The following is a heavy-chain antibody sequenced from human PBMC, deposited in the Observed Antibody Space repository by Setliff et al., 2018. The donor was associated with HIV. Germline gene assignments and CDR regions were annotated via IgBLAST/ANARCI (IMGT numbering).Heavy chain of an antibody. CDR3: ARDRDGKDY. D-gene: IGHD2-21*02. V-gene: IGHV3-9*01. J-gene: IGHJ4*02. Sequence: GGSLRLSCAAAGFTFRDYSMHWVRQVPGKGPEWVATISWNSGSVAYADSVKGRFAISRDNSKNSLYLQMSSLKAEDTAVYYCARDRDGKDYWGQGTLVTVSS. CDR1: GFTFRDYS. CDR2: ISWNSGSV.